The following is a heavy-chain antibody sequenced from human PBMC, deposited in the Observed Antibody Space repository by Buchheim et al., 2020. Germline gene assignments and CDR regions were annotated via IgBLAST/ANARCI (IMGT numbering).Heavy chain of an antibody. CDR3: AREREGVAAAGTRWYFDL. V-gene: IGHV3-33*01. J-gene: IGHJ2*01. CDR1: GFSFSSYG. D-gene: IGHD6-13*01. CDR2: IWYDGSNK. Sequence: QVQLVESGGGVVQPGRSLRLSCAASGFSFSSYGMHWVRQAPGKGLEWVSVIWYDGSNKYYADSVNGRFTISRANSKNTLYLQMNSLRGEDTAVYWCAREREGVAAAGTRWYFDLWGRGTL.